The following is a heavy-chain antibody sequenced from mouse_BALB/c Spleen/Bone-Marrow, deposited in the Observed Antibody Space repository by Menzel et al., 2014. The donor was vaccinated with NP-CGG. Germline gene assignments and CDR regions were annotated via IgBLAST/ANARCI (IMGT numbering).Heavy chain of an antibody. Sequence: EVKLEESGAELVKPGASVKLSCTASGFNIKDTYMHWVKQRPEQGLEWIGRIDPANGNTKYDPKFQGKATITADTSSNTAYLQLSSLTSEDTAVYYCARNGNYGAWIAYWGQGTLVTVSA. J-gene: IGHJ3*01. D-gene: IGHD2-1*01. CDR1: GFNIKDTY. CDR3: ARNGNYGAWIAY. CDR2: IDPANGNT. V-gene: IGHV14-3*02.